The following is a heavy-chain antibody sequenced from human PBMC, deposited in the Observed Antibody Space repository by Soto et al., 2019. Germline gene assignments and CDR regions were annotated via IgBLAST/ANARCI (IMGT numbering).Heavy chain of an antibody. CDR1: GFTFSSYW. J-gene: IGHJ6*03. CDR3: ARKEALGYCSDGSCETDYYYYYMDV. D-gene: IGHD2-15*01. CDR2: IKQDGSEK. Sequence: EVQLVESGGGLVQPGGSLRLSCAASGFTFSSYWMSWVRQAPGKGLEWVANIKQDGSEKYYVDSVKGRFTISRDNAKNSLYLQMNSLRAEDTAVYYCARKEALGYCSDGSCETDYYYYYMDVWGKGTTVTVSS. V-gene: IGHV3-7*01.